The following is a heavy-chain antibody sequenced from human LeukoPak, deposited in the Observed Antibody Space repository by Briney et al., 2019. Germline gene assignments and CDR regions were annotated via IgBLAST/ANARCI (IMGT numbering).Heavy chain of an antibody. CDR2: ISSSGSTI. CDR3: ARDGKGRNRIGYYFDY. CDR1: GFTFSSYE. Sequence: PGGSLRLSCAASGFTFSSYEMNWVRQAPGKGLEWVSYISSSGSTIYYAASVKGRFTISRDNAKNSLYLQMNSLRAEDTAVYYCARDGKGRNRIGYYFDYWGQGTLVTVSS. D-gene: IGHD3-10*01. J-gene: IGHJ4*02. V-gene: IGHV3-48*03.